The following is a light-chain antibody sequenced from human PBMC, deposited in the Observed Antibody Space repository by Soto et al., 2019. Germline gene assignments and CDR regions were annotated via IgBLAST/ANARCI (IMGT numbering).Light chain of an antibody. CDR3: CSYAGDLNV. CDR1: TSDVGGYDY. CDR2: DVS. V-gene: IGLV2-11*01. J-gene: IGLJ1*01. Sequence: QTVLTQPRSVSGSPGQSVAISCTGTTSDVGGYDYVSWHQQHPGKAPELIIFDVSKRPSGVPDRFSGSKSGNTASLTISGLQAEDEADYFCCSYAGDLNVFGSGTKLTVL.